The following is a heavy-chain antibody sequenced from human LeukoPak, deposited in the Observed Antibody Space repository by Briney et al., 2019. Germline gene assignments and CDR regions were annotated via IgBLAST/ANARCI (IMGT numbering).Heavy chain of an antibody. D-gene: IGHD2-2*01. Sequence: GGSLRLSCAASGFSFSSYSMSWVRQAPGKGLEWVSYISSSSSTIFYADSVKGRFTISRDNGMNSLYLQMNSLRAEDTAVYYCARVPAMRAYDYWGQGTLVTVSS. CDR1: GFSFSSYS. CDR3: ARVPAMRAYDY. V-gene: IGHV3-48*04. CDR2: ISSSSSTI. J-gene: IGHJ4*02.